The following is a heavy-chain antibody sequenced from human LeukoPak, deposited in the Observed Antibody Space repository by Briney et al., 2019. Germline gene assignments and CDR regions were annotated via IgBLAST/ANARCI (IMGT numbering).Heavy chain of an antibody. CDR2: IYYSGNT. D-gene: IGHD2-21*01. CDR3: ARDDTSSLYSFDP. Sequence: SDTLSLTCTVSGDSISSGSHYWGWIRQPPGKGLEWIASIYYSGNTYSHPTIESRVTMSVDSSKNQFSLRLSSVTAADTAVYYCARDDTSSLYSFDPWGRGILVTVSS. CDR1: GDSISSGSHY. J-gene: IGHJ5*02. V-gene: IGHV4-39*07.